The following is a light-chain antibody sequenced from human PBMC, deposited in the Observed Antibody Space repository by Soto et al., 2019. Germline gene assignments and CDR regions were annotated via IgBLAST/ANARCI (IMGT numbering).Light chain of an antibody. V-gene: IGKV1-5*03. Sequence: DIQMTQSPSTLSGSVGDRVTITCRASQTISSWLAWYQQKPGKAPKLLIYKASTLKSGVPSRFSGSGSGTEFTLHISRLQPDEFGNYYWQKLNSYSEAFGQGTKVELK. J-gene: IGKJ1*01. CDR1: QTISSW. CDR3: QKLNSYSEA. CDR2: KAS.